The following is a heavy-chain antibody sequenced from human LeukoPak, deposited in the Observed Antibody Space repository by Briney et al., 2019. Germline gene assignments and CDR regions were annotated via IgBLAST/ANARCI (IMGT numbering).Heavy chain of an antibody. D-gene: IGHD3-3*01. Sequence: GASVKVSCKASGYTFTGYYMHWVRQAPGQGLEWMGWINPNSGGTNYAQKFQGRVTMTRDTSISTAYMELSRLRSDDTAVYYCARVNSHTLGGYYYYMDVWGKGTTVTVSS. CDR2: INPNSGGT. CDR3: ARVNSHTLGGYYYYMDV. J-gene: IGHJ6*03. V-gene: IGHV1-2*02. CDR1: GYTFTGYY.